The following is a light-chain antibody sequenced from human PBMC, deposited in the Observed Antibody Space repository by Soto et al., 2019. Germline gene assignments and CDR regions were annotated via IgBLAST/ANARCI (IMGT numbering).Light chain of an antibody. V-gene: IGKV3-20*01. J-gene: IGKJ4*01. CDR1: QNVISSY. CDR3: QQYDSSHLT. CDR2: ATS. Sequence: ENVLTQSPGTLSLSPGERATLSCRASQNVISSYLAWYQQKPGQAPSLLVYATSSRAAGIPDRLSGSGFGTDFTLTISRLEPEDFAVYYCQQYDSSHLTFGGGTKVEIK.